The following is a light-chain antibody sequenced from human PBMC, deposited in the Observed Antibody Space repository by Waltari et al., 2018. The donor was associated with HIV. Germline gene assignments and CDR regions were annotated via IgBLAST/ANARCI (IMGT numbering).Light chain of an antibody. J-gene: IGLJ3*02. CDR3: FLSYSGVWV. CDR1: SGPVTFDHY. Sequence: QAVVTQEPSLTVSPGGTVTPPCASTSGPVTFDHYPYWLQQKPGQAPRTLIVDTNVTYSLTPARFSGSLRGDKAALTLSDVQPEDEADYYCFLSYSGVWVFGGGTKLSVL. CDR2: DTN. V-gene: IGLV7-46*01.